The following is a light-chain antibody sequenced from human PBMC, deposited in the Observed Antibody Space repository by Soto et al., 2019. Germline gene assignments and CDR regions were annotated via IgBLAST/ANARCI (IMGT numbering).Light chain of an antibody. J-gene: IGKJ4*01. V-gene: IGKV3-11*01. CDR3: QQRGNWPLT. Sequence: EIVLTQSPATLSLSPGERATLSCRASQGVDFFAWYQQKPGQAPRLLIYDASIRVTGIPARFSGSGSGTDFTLTISSLEPDDSVVYYCQQRGNWPLTFGGGTKVEIK. CDR1: QGVDF. CDR2: DAS.